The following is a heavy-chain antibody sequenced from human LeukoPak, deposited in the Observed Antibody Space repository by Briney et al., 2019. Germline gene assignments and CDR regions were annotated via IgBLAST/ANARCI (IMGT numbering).Heavy chain of an antibody. Sequence: ASVKVSCKASGGTFSSYAISWVRQAPGQGREWMGGIIPIFGTANYAQKFQGRVTITTDESTSTAYMELSSLRSEDTAVYYCARDSAVGSGYHSYYFDYWGQGTLVTVSS. CDR1: GGTFSSYA. CDR2: IIPIFGTA. V-gene: IGHV1-69*05. D-gene: IGHD5-12*01. J-gene: IGHJ4*02. CDR3: ARDSAVGSGYHSYYFDY.